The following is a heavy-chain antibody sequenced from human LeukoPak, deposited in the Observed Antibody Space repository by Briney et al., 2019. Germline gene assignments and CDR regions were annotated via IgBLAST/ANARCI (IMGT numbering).Heavy chain of an antibody. CDR3: ARYNDYGDYFDY. J-gene: IGHJ4*02. D-gene: IGHD4-17*01. V-gene: IGHV3-48*03. Sequence: GGSLRLSCAASGFTFSSYEMNWVRQAPGKGLEWVSYISSSGSTIYYADSVKGRFTISRDNAKNSLYLQMNSLRAEDTAVYYCARYNDYGDYFDYWGQGTLVTVSS. CDR1: GFTFSSYE. CDR2: ISSSGSTI.